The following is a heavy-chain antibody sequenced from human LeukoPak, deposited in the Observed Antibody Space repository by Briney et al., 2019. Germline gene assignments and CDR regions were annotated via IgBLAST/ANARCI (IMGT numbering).Heavy chain of an antibody. J-gene: IGHJ4*02. V-gene: IGHV3-23*01. CDR3: AKDGVFDY. CDR2: ISGSGGGT. Sequence: GGSLRLSCAASGFTFSSYAMSWVRQAPGKGLEWVSAISGSGGGTYYADPVKGRFTISRDNPKNALYLQMNSLRAEDTAVYYCAKDGVFDYWGQGTLVTVSS. CDR1: GFTFSSYA.